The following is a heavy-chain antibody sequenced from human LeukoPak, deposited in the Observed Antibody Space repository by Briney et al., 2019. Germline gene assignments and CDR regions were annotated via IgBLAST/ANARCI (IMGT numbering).Heavy chain of an antibody. CDR1: GGSISSYY. V-gene: IGHV4-4*09. CDR2: IYASGST. D-gene: IGHD6-6*01. J-gene: IGHJ5*02. Sequence: SETLSLTCTVSGGSISSYYWSWIRQPPGKGLEWIGYIYASGSTNYNPSLKSRVTISVDTSKNQFSLKLSSVSAVDTAVYYCARHGRYSSSATPWGQGTLVTVPS. CDR3: ARHGRYSSSATP.